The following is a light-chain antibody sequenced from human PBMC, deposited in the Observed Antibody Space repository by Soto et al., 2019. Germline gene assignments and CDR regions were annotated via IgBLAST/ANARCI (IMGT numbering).Light chain of an antibody. CDR1: SSDVGNYNY. CDR2: DVS. J-gene: IGLJ1*01. V-gene: IGLV2-14*01. Sequence: QSVLTQPASVSGSPGQSITISCTGTSSDVGNYNYVSWYQQHPGKAPKLIIYDVSNRPSGVSNRFSGSKSGNTASLTISGLQAEDEADYYCSSYTSSSTLSVFGTGTKVTVL. CDR3: SSYTSSSTLSV.